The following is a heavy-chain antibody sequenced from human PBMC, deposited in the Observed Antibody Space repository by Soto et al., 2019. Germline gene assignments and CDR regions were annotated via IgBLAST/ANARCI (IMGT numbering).Heavy chain of an antibody. CDR1: GYTFTSYD. Sequence: QVQLVQSGAEVKKPGASVKVSCKASGYTFTSYDINWVRQATGRGLEWMGWMNPNSGNTGYAQKFQGRVTMTRNTSISTAYMELSSLRSEDTAVYYCARVLYYYYGMDVWGQGTTVTVSS. V-gene: IGHV1-8*01. CDR3: ARVLYYYYGMDV. J-gene: IGHJ6*02. CDR2: MNPNSGNT.